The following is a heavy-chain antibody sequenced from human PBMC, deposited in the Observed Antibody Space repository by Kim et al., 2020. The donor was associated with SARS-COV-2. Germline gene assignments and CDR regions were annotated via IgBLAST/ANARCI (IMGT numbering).Heavy chain of an antibody. V-gene: IGHV4-61*02. J-gene: IGHJ4*02. Sequence: SETLSLTCTVSGGSIRSGSYYWSWIRQPAGKGLEWIGRIYTSGSTNYNPSLKSRVTISVDTSKNQFSLKLSSVTAADTAVYYCARSPVQLERRGYFDYWGQGTLVTVSS. CDR3: ARSPVQLERRGYFDY. D-gene: IGHD1-1*01. CDR2: IYTSGST. CDR1: GGSIRSGSYY.